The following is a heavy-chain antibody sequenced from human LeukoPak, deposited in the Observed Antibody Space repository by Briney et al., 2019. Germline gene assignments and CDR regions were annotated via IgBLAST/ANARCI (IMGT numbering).Heavy chain of an antibody. Sequence: SETLSLTCAVYGGSFSGYYWSWIRQPPGKGLEWIGEINHSGSTNYNPSLKSRVTISVDTSKNQFSLKLSSVTAADTAVYYCARVEDVDTENDYWGQGTLVTVSS. CDR3: ARVEDVDTENDY. CDR2: INHSGST. V-gene: IGHV4-34*01. CDR1: GGSFSGYY. D-gene: IGHD5-18*01. J-gene: IGHJ4*02.